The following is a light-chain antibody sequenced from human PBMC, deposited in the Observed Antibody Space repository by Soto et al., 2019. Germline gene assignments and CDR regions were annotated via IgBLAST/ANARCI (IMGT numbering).Light chain of an antibody. Sequence: EIVLTQSPATLSVSPGERATLSCRASHSVSSNLAWYQQRPGKAPRLLISGASTRATGIPARFSGSGSGTEFTLTISSLQSADFAVYYCQQRSNRPPGITFGQGTRLE. J-gene: IGKJ5*01. CDR1: HSVSSN. CDR2: GAS. CDR3: QQRSNRPPGIT. V-gene: IGKV3-15*01.